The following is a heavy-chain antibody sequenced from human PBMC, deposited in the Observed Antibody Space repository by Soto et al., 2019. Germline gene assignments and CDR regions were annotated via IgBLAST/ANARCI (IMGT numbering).Heavy chain of an antibody. CDR2: IIPIFGTA. D-gene: IGHD5-18*01. CDR1: GGTFSSYA. CDR3: AREDTSAGIHYFDY. V-gene: IGHV1-69*13. J-gene: IGHJ4*02. Sequence: VASVKVSCKASGGTFSSYAISWVRQAPGQGLEWMGGIIPIFGTANYAQKFQGRVTITADESTSTAYMELSSLRSEDTAVYYCAREDTSAGIHYFDYWGQGTLVTVSS.